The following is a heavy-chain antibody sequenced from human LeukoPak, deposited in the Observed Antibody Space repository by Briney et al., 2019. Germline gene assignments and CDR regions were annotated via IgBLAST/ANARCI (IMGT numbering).Heavy chain of an antibody. D-gene: IGHD4-17*01. V-gene: IGHV1-2*02. CDR1: GYTFTGYY. CDR2: INPNTGGT. Sequence: ASVKVSCKASGYTFTGYYMHWVRQAPGQGLEWMGCINPNTGGTNYAQRFQGRVTMTRDTSISTAYMELSRLRSDDTAVYYCARPTATVTTSLKFWGQGNLVTVSS. J-gene: IGHJ1*01. CDR3: ARPTATVTTSLKF.